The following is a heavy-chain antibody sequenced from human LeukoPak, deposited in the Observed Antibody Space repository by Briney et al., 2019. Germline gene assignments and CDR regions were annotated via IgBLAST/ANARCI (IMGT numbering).Heavy chain of an antibody. CDR1: GYTFTDYY. V-gene: IGHV1-2*02. J-gene: IGHJ4*02. D-gene: IGHD3-22*01. CDR3: ARKYHYDSSGYYWAFGY. CDR2: INPNNGGA. Sequence: ASVTVSCKSSGYTFTDYYMHWVRQAPAQGREWMGWINPNNGGAIYAQKFQGRVTMTRNTSISTAYMELSRLRSDDTAVYYCARKYHYDSSGYYWAFGYWGQGTLVTVSS.